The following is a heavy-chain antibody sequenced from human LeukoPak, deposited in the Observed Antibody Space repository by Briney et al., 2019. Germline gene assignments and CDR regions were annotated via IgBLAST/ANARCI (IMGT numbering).Heavy chain of an antibody. Sequence: SETLSLTCTVSGGSISSYYWSWIRQPPGKGLEWIGYIYYSGSTNYNPSLKSRVTISVDTSKNQFSLKLSSVTAADTAVYYCARAPTYYDILTGGYYYYGMDVWGQGTTVTVSS. CDR1: GGSISSYY. CDR3: ARAPTYYDILTGGYYYYGMDV. J-gene: IGHJ6*02. V-gene: IGHV4-59*08. D-gene: IGHD3-9*01. CDR2: IYYSGST.